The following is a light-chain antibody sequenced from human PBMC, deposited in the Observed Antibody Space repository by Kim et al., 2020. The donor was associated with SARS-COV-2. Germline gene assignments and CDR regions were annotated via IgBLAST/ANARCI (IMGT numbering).Light chain of an antibody. CDR1: QSITRN. Sequence: EIVMTQSPATLSVSPGERATLSCRASQSITRNLAWYQQKPGQAPRLLMYDASTRATGIPARFSGSGSGTEFTLTISSLQSEDFAVYYCQQYTNWAPYTFGQGTKLKI. CDR3: QQYTNWAPYT. V-gene: IGKV3-15*01. J-gene: IGKJ2*01. CDR2: DAS.